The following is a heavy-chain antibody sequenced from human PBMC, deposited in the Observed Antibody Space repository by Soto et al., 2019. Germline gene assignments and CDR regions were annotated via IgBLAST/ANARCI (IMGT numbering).Heavy chain of an antibody. CDR2: IIPILGTA. V-gene: IGHV1-69*10. J-gene: IGHJ6*02. CDR3: AREGIVVVPAAIKFDNHYYYGMDV. Sequence: AASVKVSCKASGGTFSSYAISWVRQAPGQGLEWMGGIIPILGTANYAQKFQGRVTITADKSTSTAYMELSSLRSEDTAVYYCAREGIVVVPAAIKFDNHYYYGMDVWGQGTTVTVSS. D-gene: IGHD2-2*01. CDR1: GGTFSSYA.